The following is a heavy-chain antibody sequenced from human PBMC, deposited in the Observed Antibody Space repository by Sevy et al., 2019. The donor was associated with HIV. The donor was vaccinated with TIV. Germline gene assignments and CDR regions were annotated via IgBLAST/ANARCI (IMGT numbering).Heavy chain of an antibody. J-gene: IGHJ4*02. CDR1: GFSFTDFW. Sequence: GGSLRLSCKASGFSFTDFWMQWVRQVPGKGPEGVANINQDGSEMYYVDSVKGRFTTSRDNAESALYLQMHGLRAADAATYFCARRYFDLWGQGTVVTVSS. V-gene: IGHV3-7*01. CDR3: ARRYFDL. CDR2: INQDGSEM.